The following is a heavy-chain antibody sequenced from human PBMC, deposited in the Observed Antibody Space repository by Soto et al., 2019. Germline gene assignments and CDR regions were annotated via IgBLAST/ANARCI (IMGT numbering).Heavy chain of an antibody. CDR2: IYGGGTT. D-gene: IGHD6-19*01. CDR1: GFAVSSKY. CDR3: VQTTGWPGFDF. Sequence: EVQLVESGGGLIQPGGSLRLCCAASGFAVSSKYMTWVRQAPGKGLEWVSVIYGGGTTYYADSVKGRFTISRDTSKNTLYLQMNSLRAADTAVYYCVQTTGWPGFDFWGQGTLVTVSS. J-gene: IGHJ4*02. V-gene: IGHV3-53*01.